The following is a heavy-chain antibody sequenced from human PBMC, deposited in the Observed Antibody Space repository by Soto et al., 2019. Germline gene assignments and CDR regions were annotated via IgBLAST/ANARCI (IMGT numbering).Heavy chain of an antibody. CDR2: ISGSGGST. CDR3: AKDQGQERWLYLDDRGMLDY. CDR1: GFTFSSYA. V-gene: IGHV3-23*01. J-gene: IGHJ4*02. Sequence: GGSLRLSCAASGFTFSSYAMSWVRQAPGKGLEWVSAISGSGGSTYYADSVKGRFTISRDNSKNTLYLQMNSLRAEDTAVYYCAKDQGQERWLYLDDRGMLDYWSQGTLVTVSS. D-gene: IGHD2-2*02.